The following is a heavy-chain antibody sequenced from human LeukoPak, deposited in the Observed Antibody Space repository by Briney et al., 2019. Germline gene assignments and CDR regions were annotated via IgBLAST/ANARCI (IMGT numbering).Heavy chain of an antibody. CDR3: ASARSHYYDSSGYYINY. J-gene: IGHJ4*02. D-gene: IGHD3-22*01. CDR2: ISSSGSTI. Sequence: GGSLRLSCAASGFTFSDYYMSWIRQAPGKGLEWVSYISSSGSTIYYADSVKGRFTISRDNAENSLYLQMNSLRAEDTAVYYCASARSHYYDSSGYYINYWGQGTLVTVSS. CDR1: GFTFSDYY. V-gene: IGHV3-11*01.